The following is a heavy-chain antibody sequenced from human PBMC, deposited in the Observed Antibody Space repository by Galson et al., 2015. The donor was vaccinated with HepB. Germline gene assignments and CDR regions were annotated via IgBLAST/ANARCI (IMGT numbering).Heavy chain of an antibody. CDR3: SSDACAV. CDR1: GFNFYNYA. Sequence: SLRLSCAASGFNFYNYAMHWLRQAPGRRLEYVSAISSNGDDTWYADSVKGRFTISRDNSKNTLYIQMSTLRPEDTAVYYCSSDACAVWDQGTMVYVSS. CDR2: ISSNGDDT. V-gene: IGHV3-64D*06. J-gene: IGHJ3*01.